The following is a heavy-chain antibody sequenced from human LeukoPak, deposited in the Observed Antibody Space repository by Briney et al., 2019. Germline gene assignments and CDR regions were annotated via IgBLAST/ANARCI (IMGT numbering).Heavy chain of an antibody. CDR2: IYPGDSDT. J-gene: IGHJ3*02. CDR1: GYSFTSYW. CDR3: ATTYYYDSSGFSPFDI. V-gene: IGHV5-51*01. Sequence: GESLKISCKGSGYSFTSYWIGWVRQMPGKGLEWMGIIYPGDSDTRYSPSFQGQVTISADKSISTAYLQWSSLKASDTAMYYCATTYYYDSSGFSPFDIWGQGTMVTVSS. D-gene: IGHD3-22*01.